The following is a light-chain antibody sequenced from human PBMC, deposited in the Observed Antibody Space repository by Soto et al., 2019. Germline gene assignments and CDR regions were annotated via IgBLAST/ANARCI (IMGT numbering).Light chain of an antibody. Sequence: DIQMTQSPSTLSESVVDRVTITCRASQNINKWLAWYQQKPGKAPKLLIYDASNLESGVPSRFSGSGSGTEFILTINSLQTDDFATYYCQKYNRYSITFGKGTRLEIK. CDR2: DAS. J-gene: IGKJ5*01. CDR3: QKYNRYSIT. CDR1: QNINKW. V-gene: IGKV1-5*01.